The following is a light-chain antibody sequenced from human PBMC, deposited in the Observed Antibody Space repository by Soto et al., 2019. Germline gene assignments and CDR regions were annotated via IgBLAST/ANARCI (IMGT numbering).Light chain of an antibody. CDR3: QQYGSSPTT. CDR1: QSVSSNY. Sequence: EIVLTQSPGTLSLSPGERATLSCRASQSVSSNYLAWYQQKPGQAPRLLIYGASSRATGIPDRFSGSGSGTDFTLTISRLEPEEFAVYYCQQYGSSPTTFGQGTKVEIK. CDR2: GAS. V-gene: IGKV3-20*01. J-gene: IGKJ1*01.